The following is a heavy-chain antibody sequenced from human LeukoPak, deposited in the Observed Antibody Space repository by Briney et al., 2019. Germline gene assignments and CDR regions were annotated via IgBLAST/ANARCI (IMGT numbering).Heavy chain of an antibody. V-gene: IGHV3-21*06. CDR3: ARRLNSGDYGSDY. D-gene: IGHD4-17*01. Sequence: PGGSLRLSCAASGITYSSYSMSWVRQAPGKGLEWVSTISRSSRYIYFADSVRGLLTISRDNAKNSVYLQMNSLRAEDTAVYYCARRLNSGDYGSDYWGQGTLVTVSS. J-gene: IGHJ4*02. CDR2: ISRSSRYI. CDR1: GITYSSYS.